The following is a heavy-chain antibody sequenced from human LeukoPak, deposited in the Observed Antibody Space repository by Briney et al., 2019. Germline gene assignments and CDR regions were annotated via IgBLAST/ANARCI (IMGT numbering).Heavy chain of an antibody. CDR2: ISGSGVGT. CDR1: GFTFANCA. J-gene: IGHJ4*02. CDR3: AKNGRDDHDRYFFDF. D-gene: IGHD3-9*01. V-gene: IGHV3-23*01. Sequence: GGSLRLSCAASGFTFANCAMSWVRQAPGMGLEWVSAISGSGVGTNYADSVKGRFTISRDNSKNTVYLQMNSLRAEDTAVYYCAKNGRDDHDRYFFDFWGQGTLVSVSS.